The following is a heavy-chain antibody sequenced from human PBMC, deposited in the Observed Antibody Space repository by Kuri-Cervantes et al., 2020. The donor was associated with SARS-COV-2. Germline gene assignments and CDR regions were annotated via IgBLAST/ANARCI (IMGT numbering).Heavy chain of an antibody. CDR1: GYTFTSYG. Sequence: ASVKVSCKASGYTFTSYGISWVRQAPGQGLEWMGWISAYNGNTDYAQKLQGRVTMTTDTSTSTAYMELRSLRSDDTAVYYCARSLVVPAANWLDPWGQGTLVTVSS. CDR2: ISAYNGNT. J-gene: IGHJ5*02. CDR3: ARSLVVPAANWLDP. V-gene: IGHV1-18*01. D-gene: IGHD2-2*01.